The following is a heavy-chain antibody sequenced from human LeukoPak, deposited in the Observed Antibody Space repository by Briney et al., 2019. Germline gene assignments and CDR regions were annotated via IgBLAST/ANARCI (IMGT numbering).Heavy chain of an antibody. J-gene: IGHJ4*02. Sequence: ASETLSLTCAVYGGSFSGYYWSWIRQPPGKGLEWIGEINHSGSTNYNPSLKSRVTISVDTSKNQFSLKLSSVTAADTAVYYCARDDGDYAFDYWGQGTLVTVSS. CDR3: ARDDGDYAFDY. CDR1: GGSFSGYY. CDR2: INHSGST. V-gene: IGHV4-34*01. D-gene: IGHD4-17*01.